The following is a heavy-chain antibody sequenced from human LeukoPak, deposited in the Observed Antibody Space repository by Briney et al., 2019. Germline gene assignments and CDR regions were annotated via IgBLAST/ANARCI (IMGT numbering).Heavy chain of an antibody. CDR2: IKQDGSEK. CDR1: GFTFSSYW. Sequence: GGSLRLSCAASGFTFSSYWMSWVSQAPGKGLEGVANIKQDGSEKYYVDSVKGRFTISRDNAKNSLYLQMNSLRAEDTAVYYCARGGDITIFGVVDYWGQGTLVTVSS. J-gene: IGHJ4*02. D-gene: IGHD3-3*01. CDR3: ARGGDITIFGVVDY. V-gene: IGHV3-7*01.